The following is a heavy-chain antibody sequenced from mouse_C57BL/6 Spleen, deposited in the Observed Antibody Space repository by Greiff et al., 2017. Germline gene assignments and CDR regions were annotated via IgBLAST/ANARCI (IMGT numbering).Heavy chain of an antibody. Sequence: EVQLQQSGPELVKPGASVKISCKASGYTFTDYYMNWVKQSHGKSLEWIGDINPNNGGTSYNQKFKGKDTLTVAKSSRTAYMELRSLTSGDSAVYYCARWDGSGPLAYWGQGTLVTVAA. J-gene: IGHJ3*01. V-gene: IGHV1-26*01. CDR3: ARWDGSGPLAY. D-gene: IGHD3-2*02. CDR1: GYTFTDYY. CDR2: INPNNGGT.